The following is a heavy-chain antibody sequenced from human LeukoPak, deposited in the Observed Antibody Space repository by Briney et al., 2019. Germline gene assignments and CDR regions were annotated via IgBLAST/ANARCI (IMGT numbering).Heavy chain of an antibody. D-gene: IGHD5-18*01. CDR3: ARGSSSKDVWSIKYSYGDYNHSYGINV. CDR2: INHSGST. CDR1: GGSFSGYY. V-gene: IGHV4-34*01. J-gene: IGHJ6*02. Sequence: SETLSLTCAVSGGSFSGYYWSWIRQPPGKGLEWIGEINHSGSTNYNPSLKSRVTISVDSSKHQVSLKLRSVSAADTAVYYCARGSSSKDVWSIKYSYGDYNHSYGINVWGQGTTVTVSS.